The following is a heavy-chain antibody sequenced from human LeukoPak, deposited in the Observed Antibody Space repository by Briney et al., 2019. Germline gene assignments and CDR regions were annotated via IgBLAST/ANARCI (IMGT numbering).Heavy chain of an antibody. Sequence: PGGSLRLSCAASGCTCSSYSMNWVRQAPGQGLEWISYISSSSSTIYYADSVKGRFTISRDNAKDSLYLQMNSLSDEDTAVYYCARDHYDSSGYRLDYWGQGTLVTVSS. V-gene: IGHV3-48*02. J-gene: IGHJ4*02. D-gene: IGHD3-22*01. CDR3: ARDHYDSSGYRLDY. CDR1: GCTCSSYS. CDR2: ISSSSSTI.